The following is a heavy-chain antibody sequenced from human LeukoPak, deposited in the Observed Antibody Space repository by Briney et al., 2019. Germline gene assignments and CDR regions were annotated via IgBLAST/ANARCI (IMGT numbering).Heavy chain of an antibody. Sequence: ASVKVSCKASGYTFTNYHINWVRQAPGQGLEWMGWMNPNNGDSGYAQKFQGRVTITRDTSISTSYVELRSLMSDDTAVYFCARTTSFTASGYDYWGQGTLVTVSS. D-gene: IGHD6-25*01. V-gene: IGHV1-8*03. CDR2: MNPNNGDS. CDR3: ARTTSFTASGYDY. J-gene: IGHJ4*02. CDR1: GYTFTNYH.